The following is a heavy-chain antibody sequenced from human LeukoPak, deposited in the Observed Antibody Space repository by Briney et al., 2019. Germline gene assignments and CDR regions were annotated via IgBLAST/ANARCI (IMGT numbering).Heavy chain of an antibody. J-gene: IGHJ4*02. CDR2: ISGSGGST. CDR3: AKAYGKTQHFDY. Sequence: GGSLRLSCAASGFTVSSNYMSWVRQAPGKGLEWVSAISGSGGSTYYADSVKGRFTISRDNSKNTLYLQMNSLRAEDTAVYYCAKAYGKTQHFDYWGQGTLVTVSS. V-gene: IGHV3-23*01. CDR1: GFTVSSNY. D-gene: IGHD1-14*01.